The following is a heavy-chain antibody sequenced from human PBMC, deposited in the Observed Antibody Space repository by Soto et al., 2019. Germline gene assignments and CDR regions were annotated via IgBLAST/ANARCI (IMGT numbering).Heavy chain of an antibody. CDR2: IYWDDDK. J-gene: IGHJ3*02. Sequence: QITLKESGPTLVKPTQTLTLTCTFSGFSLSTSGVGVGWIRQPPGKALEWLALIYWDDDKRYSPSLKSRLTSTKDTPKNQVVLTMTNMDPVDTATYYCARHSSSWYEGAFDIWGQGTMVTVSS. CDR1: GFSLSTSGVG. V-gene: IGHV2-5*02. CDR3: ARHSSSWYEGAFDI. D-gene: IGHD6-13*01.